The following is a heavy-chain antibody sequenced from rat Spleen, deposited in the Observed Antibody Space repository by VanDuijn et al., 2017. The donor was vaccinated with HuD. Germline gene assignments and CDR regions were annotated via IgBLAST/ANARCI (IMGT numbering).Heavy chain of an antibody. CDR2: TWSNGGT. Sequence: QVQLKESGPGLVQPSQTLSLTCTVSGLSLTSNSVSWIRQPPGKGLEWMGVTWSNGGTDYNSAIKSRLSISRDTSKSQVFLKMNSLQTEDTAMYFCARSDSGYWYFDFWGPGTMVTVSS. CDR1: GLSLTSNS. J-gene: IGHJ1*01. V-gene: IGHV2-47*01. CDR3: ARSDSGYWYFDF. D-gene: IGHD1-1*01.